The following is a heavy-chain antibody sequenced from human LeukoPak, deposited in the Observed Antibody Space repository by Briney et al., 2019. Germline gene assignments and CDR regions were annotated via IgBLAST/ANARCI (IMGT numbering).Heavy chain of an antibody. Sequence: GGSLRLSCAASGFTFSTYATHWVRQAPGKGLEYVSGISTNGGSTDYANSVKGRFTISRDNSKNTLYLQMGSLRAEDMAVYYCGRSLRHYYYMDVWGKGTTVTVSS. CDR1: GFTFSTYA. V-gene: IGHV3-64*01. CDR2: ISTNGGST. J-gene: IGHJ6*03. CDR3: GRSLRHYYYMDV.